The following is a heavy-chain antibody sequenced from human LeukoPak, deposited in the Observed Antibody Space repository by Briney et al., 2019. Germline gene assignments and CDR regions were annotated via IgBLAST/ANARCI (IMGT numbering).Heavy chain of an antibody. CDR3: AKDQGSGYSPLDV. Sequence: GGSLRLSCAASGFTFSSYTMNWIRQSPGKGLEWISTMSGSGGNSYYADSLKGRVTISRDNYKNTLYLQIDSLRADDTAVYYCAKDQGSGYSPLDVWGQGTPVTVSS. V-gene: IGHV3-23*01. J-gene: IGHJ4*02. CDR2: MSGSGGNS. D-gene: IGHD3-10*01. CDR1: GFTFSSYT.